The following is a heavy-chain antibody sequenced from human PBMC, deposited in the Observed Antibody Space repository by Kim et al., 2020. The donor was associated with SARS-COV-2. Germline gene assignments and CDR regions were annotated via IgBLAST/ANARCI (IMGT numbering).Heavy chain of an antibody. V-gene: IGHV5-10-1*01. J-gene: IGHJ4*02. CDR3: ARGQGDGPDY. CDR2: T. D-gene: IGHD3-16*01. Sequence: TNYSPSFQGHVTISADKSISTAYLQWSSLKASDTAMYYCARGQGDGPDYWGQGTLVTVSS.